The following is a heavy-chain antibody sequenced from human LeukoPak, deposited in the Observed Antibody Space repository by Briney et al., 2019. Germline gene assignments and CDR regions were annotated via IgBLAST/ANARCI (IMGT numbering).Heavy chain of an antibody. V-gene: IGHV1-2*02. D-gene: IGHD1-1*01. J-gene: IGHJ4*02. CDR3: AREGAGRNDY. CDR1: GYTFTSYD. CDR2: MNPNSGGT. Sequence: ASVKVSCKASGYTFTSYDINWVRQATGQGLEWMGWMNPNSGGTNYAQKFQGRVTMTRDTSINTAYMELSRLESDDSAVYYCAREGAGRNDYWGQGTLVTVSS.